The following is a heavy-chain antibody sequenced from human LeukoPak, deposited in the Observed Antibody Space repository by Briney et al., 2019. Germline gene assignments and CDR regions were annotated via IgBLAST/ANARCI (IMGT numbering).Heavy chain of an antibody. J-gene: IGHJ4*02. Sequence: GASVKVSCKASGYTFTSYYMHWVRQAPGQGLEWMGIINPSGGSTSYAQKFQGRVTMTRDMSTSTVYMELRSLRSDDTAVYYCARRWNYYDSSGYPDYWGQGTLVTVSS. V-gene: IGHV1-46*01. CDR2: INPSGGST. CDR1: GYTFTSYY. CDR3: ARRWNYYDSSGYPDY. D-gene: IGHD3-22*01.